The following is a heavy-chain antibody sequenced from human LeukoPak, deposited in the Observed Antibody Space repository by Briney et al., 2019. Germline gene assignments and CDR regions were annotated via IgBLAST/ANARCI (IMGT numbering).Heavy chain of an antibody. CDR2: IWYDGGNK. Sequence: GGSLRLSCAASGFTFSSYGMHWVRQAPGKGLEWVAVIWYDGGNKYYADSVKGRFTISRDNSKNTLYLQMNSLRAEDTAVYYCARAGTVTIGYYYYYYMDVWGKGTTVTVS. D-gene: IGHD4-11*01. CDR3: ARAGTVTIGYYYYYYMDV. V-gene: IGHV3-33*01. CDR1: GFTFSSYG. J-gene: IGHJ6*03.